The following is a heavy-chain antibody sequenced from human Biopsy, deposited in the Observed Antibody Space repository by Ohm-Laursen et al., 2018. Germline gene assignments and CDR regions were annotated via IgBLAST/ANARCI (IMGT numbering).Heavy chain of an antibody. CDR2: VDWDDYK. J-gene: IGHJ6*02. CDR1: GVSLSARGMC. D-gene: IGHD6-13*01. CDR3: ARTPILIVSAGLVYRHRRHLQGMDV. Sequence: TQTLTLTCSFSGVSLSARGMCVSWIRQAPGKAPEWLARVDWDDYKDNSASPQTKLSISKDTSNDQVVLTVNNVDPADTATYYCARTPILIVSAGLVYRHRRHLQGMDVWGQGIAVTVS. V-gene: IGHV2-70*11.